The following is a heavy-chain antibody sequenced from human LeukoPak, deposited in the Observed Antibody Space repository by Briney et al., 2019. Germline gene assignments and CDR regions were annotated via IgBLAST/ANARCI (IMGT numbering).Heavy chain of an antibody. J-gene: IGHJ4*02. CDR3: ARVSIGWELPDY. CDR2: INHSGST. D-gene: IGHD1-26*01. CDR1: GGSSSGYY. V-gene: IGHV4-34*01. Sequence: SETLSLTCAVYGGSSSGYYWSWIRQPPGKGLEWIGEINHSGSTNYNPSLKSRVTISVDTSKNQFSLKLSSVTAADTAVYYCARVSIGWELPDYWGQGTLVTVSS.